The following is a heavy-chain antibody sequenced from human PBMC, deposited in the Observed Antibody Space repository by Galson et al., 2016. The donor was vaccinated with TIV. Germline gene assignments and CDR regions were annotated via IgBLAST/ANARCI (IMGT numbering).Heavy chain of an antibody. CDR2: IKSKTAGGTT. D-gene: IGHD4/OR15-4a*01. Sequence: SLRLSCAASGFTFNDAWMTWIRQGPGKGLEWVGRIKSKTAGGTTDYAAAVEGRFTISRDDSENTVYLQMNSLKSDDSGVYYCTTGSYGVDVWGHGTMVTVS. J-gene: IGHJ3*01. CDR1: GFTFNDAW. V-gene: IGHV3-15*01. CDR3: TTGSYGVDV.